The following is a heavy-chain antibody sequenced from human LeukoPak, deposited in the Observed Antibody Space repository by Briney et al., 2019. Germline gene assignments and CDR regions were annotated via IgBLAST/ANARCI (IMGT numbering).Heavy chain of an antibody. CDR2: ISSSGSTI. CDR1: GFTFSSYE. V-gene: IGHV3-48*03. J-gene: IGHJ6*04. Sequence: GGSLRLSCAASGFTFSSYEMNWVRQAPGKGLEWVSYISSSGSTIYYADSVKGRFTISRDNAKTSLYLQMNSLRAEDTAVYYCARGGISAEIAYYYGMDVWGKGTTVTVSS. D-gene: IGHD6-6*01. CDR3: ARGGISAEIAYYYGMDV.